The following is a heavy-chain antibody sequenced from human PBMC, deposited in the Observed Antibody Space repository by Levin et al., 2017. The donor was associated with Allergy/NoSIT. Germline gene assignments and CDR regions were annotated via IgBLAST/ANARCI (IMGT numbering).Heavy chain of an antibody. V-gene: IGHV3-73*01. CDR2: VKSKAHRYAT. D-gene: IGHD2-15*01. CDR1: GLIFSDSV. Sequence: GGSLRLSCAASGLIFSDSVVDWVRQSSGKGLEWVGRVKSKAHRYATEYAASVKGRITISRDDSLNMAYLQMNSLETEDTAIYYCISPHCSGNRCYAFDYWGQGTQVTVSS. J-gene: IGHJ4*02. CDR3: ISPHCSGNRCYAFDY.